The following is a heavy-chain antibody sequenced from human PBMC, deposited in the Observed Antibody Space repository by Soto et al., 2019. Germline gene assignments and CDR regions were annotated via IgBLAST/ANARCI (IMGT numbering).Heavy chain of an antibody. CDR2: IVVGSGNT. J-gene: IGHJ6*02. CDR3: AAGLIAVAGTYSYGMDV. D-gene: IGHD6-19*01. V-gene: IGHV1-58*02. Sequence: QMQLVQSGPEVKKPGTSVKVSCKASGFTFTSSAMQWVRQARGQRLEWIGWIVVGSGNTNYAQKFQERVTITRDMSTSTAYMELSSLRSEDTAVYYCAAGLIAVAGTYSYGMDVWGQGTTVTVSS. CDR1: GFTFTSSA.